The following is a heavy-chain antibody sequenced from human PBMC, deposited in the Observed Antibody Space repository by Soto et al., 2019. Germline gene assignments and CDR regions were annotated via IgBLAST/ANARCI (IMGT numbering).Heavy chain of an antibody. CDR1: GFTFDDYA. CDR3: AKVPAAITTSASYFDY. Sequence: EVQLVESGGGLVHPGRSLRLSCAAAGFTFDDYAMHWVRQAPGKGLAWVSGISWNSGSIGYADSVKGRFTISRDNAKNSLYLQMNSLRAEDTALYYCAKVPAAITTSASYFDYWGQGTLVTVSS. CDR2: ISWNSGSI. D-gene: IGHD2-2*01. J-gene: IGHJ4*02. V-gene: IGHV3-9*01.